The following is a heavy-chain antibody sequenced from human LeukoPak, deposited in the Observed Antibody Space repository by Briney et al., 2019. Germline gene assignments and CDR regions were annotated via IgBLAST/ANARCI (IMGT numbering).Heavy chain of an antibody. CDR1: GGTFSSYA. V-gene: IGHV1-69*04. J-gene: IGHJ6*02. Sequence: SVKVSCKASGGTFSSYAISWVRQAPGQGLEWMGRIIPILDIANYAQKFQGRVTVTADESTSTAYMELSSPRSEDTAVYYCAVGYCSSTSCYDSPNYCYYYGMDVWGQGTTVTVSS. CDR3: AVGYCSSTSCYDSPNYCYYYGMDV. CDR2: IIPILDIA. D-gene: IGHD2-2*03.